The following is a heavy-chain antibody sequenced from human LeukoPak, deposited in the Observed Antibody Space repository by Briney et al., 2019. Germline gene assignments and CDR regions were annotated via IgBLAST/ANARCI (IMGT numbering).Heavy chain of an antibody. CDR3: ARRLAPGWFDH. J-gene: IGHJ5*02. CDR2: VYYNGHT. V-gene: IGHV4-39*01. D-gene: IGHD4-11*01. CDR1: GGSISSSGSY. Sequence: SDTRSFTGTVSGGSISSSGSYWSWIRQPPGKGLEWIANVYYNGHTYYNSSLNSPVTISVDPSKQQFSLNLTSVPPADPAMSYCARRLAPGWFDHWGQGTLVTVSS.